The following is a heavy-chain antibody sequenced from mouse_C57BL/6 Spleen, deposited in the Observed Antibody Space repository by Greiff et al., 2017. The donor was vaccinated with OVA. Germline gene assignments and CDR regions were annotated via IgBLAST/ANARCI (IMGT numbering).Heavy chain of an antibody. V-gene: IGHV1-64*01. D-gene: IGHD1-1*01. Sequence: VQLQQSGAELVKPGASVKLSCKASGYTFTSYWMHWVKQRPGQGLEWIGMIHPNSGSTNYNEKFKSKATLTVDKSSSTAYMQLSSLTSEDSAVYYCARNLITTVVGGGFDYWGQGTTLTVSS. J-gene: IGHJ2*01. CDR3: ARNLITTVVGGGFDY. CDR1: GYTFTSYW. CDR2: IHPNSGST.